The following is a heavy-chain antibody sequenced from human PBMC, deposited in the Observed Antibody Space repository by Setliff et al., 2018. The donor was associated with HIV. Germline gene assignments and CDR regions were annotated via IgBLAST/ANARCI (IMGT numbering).Heavy chain of an antibody. J-gene: IGHJ6*02. CDR1: GYTFTNYA. CDR2: INAGNGDT. CDR3: ARDHTYYGMDV. Sequence: ASVKVSCKASGYTFTNYAMHWVRQAPGQRLEWMGWINAGNGDTKYSQKLQGRVTMTTDTSTSTAYMELRSLRSDDTAVYYCARDHTYYGMDVWGQGTTVTVSS. V-gene: IGHV1-3*01.